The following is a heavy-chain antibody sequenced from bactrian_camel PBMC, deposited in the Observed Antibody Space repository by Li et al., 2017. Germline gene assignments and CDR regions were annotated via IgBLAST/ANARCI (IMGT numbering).Heavy chain of an antibody. D-gene: IGHD5*01. CDR2: INSDGGAT. CDR1: GFTFSDHT. CDR3: VKDGNSWNYGF. V-gene: IGHV3S40*01. Sequence: VQLVESGGGLVQPGGSLLLSCSASGFTFSDHTMTWVRQAPGKGLESVSRINSDGGATYYSDSVIGRFTISRDNARKMVYLQMNSLKLEDTAEYFCVKDGNSWNYGFWGQGTQVTVST. J-gene: IGHJ4*01.